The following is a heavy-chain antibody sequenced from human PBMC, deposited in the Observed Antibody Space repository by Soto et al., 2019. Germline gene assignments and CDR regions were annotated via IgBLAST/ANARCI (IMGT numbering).Heavy chain of an antibody. J-gene: IGHJ2*01. V-gene: IGHV4-34*01. Sequence: NPSETLSLTCAVYGGSFSGYYWSWIRQPPGKGLEWIGEINHSGSTNYNPSLKSRVTISVDTSKNQFSLKLSSVTAADTAVYYCARGYGSGSYRRLYWYFDLWGRGTLVTVSS. CDR2: INHSGST. CDR3: ARGYGSGSYRRLYWYFDL. CDR1: GGSFSGYY. D-gene: IGHD3-10*01.